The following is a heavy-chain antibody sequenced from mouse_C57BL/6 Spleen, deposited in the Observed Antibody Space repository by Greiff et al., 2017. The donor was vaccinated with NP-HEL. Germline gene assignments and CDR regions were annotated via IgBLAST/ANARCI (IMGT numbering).Heavy chain of an antibody. J-gene: IGHJ1*03. CDR2: ISSGGSYT. CDR1: GFTFSSYG. V-gene: IGHV5-6*02. CDR3: ARRPYYYGSSPWYFDV. D-gene: IGHD1-1*01. Sequence: EVNVVESGGDLVKPGGSLKLSCAASGFTFSSYGMSWVRQTPDKRLEWVATISSGGSYTYYPDSVKGRFTISRDNAKNTLYLQMSSLKSEDTAMYYCARRPYYYGSSPWYFDVWGTGTTVTVSS.